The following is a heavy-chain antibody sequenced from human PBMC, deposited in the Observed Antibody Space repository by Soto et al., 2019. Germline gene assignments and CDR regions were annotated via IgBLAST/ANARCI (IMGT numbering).Heavy chain of an antibody. V-gene: IGHV3-33*06. Sequence: GGSLRLSCAASGFTFSSYGMHWVRQAPGKGLEWVAVICCDGSNKYYADSVKGRFTISRDNSKNTLYLQMNSLRAEDTAVYYCAKDGYSSWSMYYFDYWGQGTLVTVSS. D-gene: IGHD6-13*01. J-gene: IGHJ4*02. CDR2: ICCDGSNK. CDR3: AKDGYSSWSMYYFDY. CDR1: GFTFSSYG.